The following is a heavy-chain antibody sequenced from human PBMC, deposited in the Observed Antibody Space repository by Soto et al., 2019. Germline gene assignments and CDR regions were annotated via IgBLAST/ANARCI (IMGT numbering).Heavy chain of an antibody. CDR1: GGSISSYY. D-gene: IGHD6-19*01. CDR3: ARLAVAGTDFDY. Sequence: PSKTLSLTSTVSGGSISSYYWSWIRQPPGKGLEWIGYIYYSGSTNYNPSLKSRVTISVDPSKNQFSLKLSSVTAAATAVYYCARLAVAGTDFDYWGQGTLVTVSS. J-gene: IGHJ4*02. CDR2: IYYSGST. V-gene: IGHV4-59*01.